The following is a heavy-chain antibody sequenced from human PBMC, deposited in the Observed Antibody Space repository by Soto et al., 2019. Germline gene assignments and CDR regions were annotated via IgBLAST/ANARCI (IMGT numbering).Heavy chain of an antibody. CDR3: ARGRRTAVTIDY. J-gene: IGHJ4*02. D-gene: IGHD4-17*01. Sequence: SETLSLTCAVYGGSFSGYYWTWIRQPPGKGLEWIGRIYYSGSTYYNPSLKSRVTISVDTSKNQFSLKLSSVTAADTAVYYRARGRRTAVTIDYWGQGTLVTVSS. CDR1: GGSFSGYY. CDR2: IYYSGST. V-gene: IGHV4-34*01.